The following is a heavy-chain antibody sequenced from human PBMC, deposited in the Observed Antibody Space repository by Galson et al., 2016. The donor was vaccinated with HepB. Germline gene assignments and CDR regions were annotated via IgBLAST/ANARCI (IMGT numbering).Heavy chain of an antibody. V-gene: IGHV1-2*02. J-gene: IGHJ4*02. CDR1: GYPFTGYY. CDR3: AREFRRQTMVRALGDY. Sequence: SVKVSCKASGYPFTGYYMHWVRQAPGQGLEWMGWISPHNGGTYYAQRFQGRVSMTRDTSISTAYMELSRLRSDDTAVYFCAREFRRQTMVRALGDYWGQGTLVTVST. D-gene: IGHD3-10*01. CDR2: ISPHNGGT.